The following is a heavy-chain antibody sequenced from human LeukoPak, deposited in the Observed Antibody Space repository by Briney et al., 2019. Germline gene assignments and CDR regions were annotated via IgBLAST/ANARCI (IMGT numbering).Heavy chain of an antibody. J-gene: IGHJ6*02. Sequence: GASVKVSCQSSGYTFTTSGISWLRQAPGQGLEWMAWIGAHNGLRNFAQKFQGRLTLTTDSSTSTTYMEMRSLTSDDTAVYYCARDEVVAAPNYFGMVVWGQGTTVSVSS. CDR3: ARDEVVAAPNYFGMVV. CDR2: IGAHNGLR. D-gene: IGHD2-15*01. CDR1: GYTFTTSG. V-gene: IGHV1-18*01.